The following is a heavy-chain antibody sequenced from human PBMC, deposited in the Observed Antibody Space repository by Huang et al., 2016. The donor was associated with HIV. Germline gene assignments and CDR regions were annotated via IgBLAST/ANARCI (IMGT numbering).Heavy chain of an antibody. CDR3: ARAPYDSRGYYF. CDR2: VYYDGSS. Sequence: QVRLQESGPGLVKPSQTLALTCTVSGVPISSGGFYWTWIRQPPGKGLEWVGYVYYDGSSHYNPSLKSRVIVSVDMSKNQFYLKLNSVTAADTALYYCARAPYDSRGYYFWGRGTLVTVSS. J-gene: IGHJ4*02. CDR1: GVPISSGGFY. V-gene: IGHV4-30-4*08. D-gene: IGHD3-22*01.